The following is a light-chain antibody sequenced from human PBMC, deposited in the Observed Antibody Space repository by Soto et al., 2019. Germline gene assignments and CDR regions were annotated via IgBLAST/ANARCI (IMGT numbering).Light chain of an antibody. CDR1: QSVSSN. Sequence: EIVMTQSPATLSVSPGERATLSCRASQSVSSNLAWYQQKPGQAPRLLIYGASTRATGIPARFSGSGSATEFTLTISSLQSEDFAVYYCQQYNKWPRWKFGQGTIVDIK. V-gene: IGKV3-15*01. CDR3: QQYNKWPRWK. CDR2: GAS. J-gene: IGKJ1*01.